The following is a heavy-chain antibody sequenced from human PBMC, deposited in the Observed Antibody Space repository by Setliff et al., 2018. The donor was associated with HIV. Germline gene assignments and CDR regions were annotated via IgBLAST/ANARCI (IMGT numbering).Heavy chain of an antibody. J-gene: IGHJ6*02. CDR3: ATGGMAAAGPGGGHGLDV. CDR2: ITGSGDST. V-gene: IGHV3-23*01. Sequence: GGSLRLSCAASGFSFSIYEMNWVRQAPGKGLEWVSSITGSGDSTYYANSVKGRFTISRDSSKNTLSLQMSSLRAEDTALYYCATGGMAAAGPGGGHGLDVWGQGTTVTVSS. CDR1: GFSFSIYE. D-gene: IGHD6-13*01.